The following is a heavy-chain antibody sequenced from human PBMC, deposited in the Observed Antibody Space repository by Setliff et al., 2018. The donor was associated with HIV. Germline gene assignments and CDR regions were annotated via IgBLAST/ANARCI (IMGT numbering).Heavy chain of an antibody. D-gene: IGHD6-6*01. CDR3: ASEAWTSYRSSSGYYYYYMDV. CDR1: GDSVSSASYY. V-gene: IGHV4-61*01. Sequence: SETLSLTCTVSGDSVSSASYYWSWIRQPPGKGLEWIGYIYYSGTTKYNPSLKSRVTISVDTSKNQFSLKLSSVTAAAPAVYYCASEAWTSYRSSSGYYYYYMDVWGKGTTVTFSS. J-gene: IGHJ6*03. CDR2: IYYSGTT.